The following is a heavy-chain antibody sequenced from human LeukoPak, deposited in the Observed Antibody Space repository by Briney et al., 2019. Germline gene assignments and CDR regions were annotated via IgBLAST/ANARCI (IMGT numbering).Heavy chain of an antibody. Sequence: SETLSLTCTVSGGSISSYYCSWIRQPPGKGLEWIGYMYYSGSTNYNPSLRSRVTISVDMSKNQFSLKLSSVTAADTAVYYCVRSSTYHLFDDWGQGTLVTVSS. D-gene: IGHD2-15*01. J-gene: IGHJ4*02. V-gene: IGHV4-59*08. CDR1: GGSISSYY. CDR2: MYYSGST. CDR3: VRSSTYHLFDD.